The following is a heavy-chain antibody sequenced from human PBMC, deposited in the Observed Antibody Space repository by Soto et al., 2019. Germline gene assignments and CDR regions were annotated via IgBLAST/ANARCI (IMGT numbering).Heavy chain of an antibody. D-gene: IGHD3-3*01. CDR2: IYHSGST. J-gene: IGHJ5*02. CDR3: ARSFGVVPNWFDP. Sequence: SETLSLTCTVSGGSISSGGYYWSWIRQQPGKGLEWIGYIYHSGSTYYNPSLKSRVTISVDRSKNQFSLKLSSVTAADTAVYYCARSFGVVPNWFDPWGQGTLVTVSS. CDR1: GGSISSGGYY. V-gene: IGHV4-30-2*01.